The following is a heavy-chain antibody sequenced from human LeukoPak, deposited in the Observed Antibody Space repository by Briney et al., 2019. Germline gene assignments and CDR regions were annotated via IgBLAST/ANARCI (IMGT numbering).Heavy chain of an antibody. V-gene: IGHV3-33*01. Sequence: PGGSLRLSCAASGFTFSSYGMHWVRQAPGKGLEWVAVIWYDGSNKYYADSVKGRFTISRDNSKNTLYLQMNSLRAEDTAVYYCARDANRAVAVAPGPGMDVWGQGTTVTVSS. D-gene: IGHD2-15*01. CDR1: GFTFSSYG. J-gene: IGHJ6*02. CDR3: ARDANRAVAVAPGPGMDV. CDR2: IWYDGSNK.